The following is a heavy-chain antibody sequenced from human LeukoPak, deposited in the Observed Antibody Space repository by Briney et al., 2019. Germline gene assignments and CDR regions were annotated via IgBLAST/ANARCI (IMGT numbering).Heavy chain of an antibody. J-gene: IGHJ5*01. V-gene: IGHV3-74*01. CDR3: ARGSSGYYTGVDS. CDR1: GFTFSSHW. Sequence: GGSLRLSCVASGFTFSSHWMHWVRQAPGKGLVWVSRINSDGTDTNHAGSVKGRFTISRDNARNTLFLQMHSLRAEDTAVYYCARGSSGYYTGVDSWGQGVLVSVSS. CDR2: INSDGTDT. D-gene: IGHD5-18*01.